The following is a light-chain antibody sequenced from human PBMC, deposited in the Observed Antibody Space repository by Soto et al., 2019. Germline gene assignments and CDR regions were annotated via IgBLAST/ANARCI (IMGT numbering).Light chain of an antibody. CDR1: QSISSW. CDR2: DAS. V-gene: IGKV1-5*01. Sequence: DIQMTQSPSTLSASVGDRVTITCRACQSISSWLAWYQQKPGKAPKLLIYDASSLESGVPSRFSGSGSGTEFTLTISSLQPDDFATYYCQQYNSYSLTFGQGTKLEIK. CDR3: QQYNSYSLT. J-gene: IGKJ2*01.